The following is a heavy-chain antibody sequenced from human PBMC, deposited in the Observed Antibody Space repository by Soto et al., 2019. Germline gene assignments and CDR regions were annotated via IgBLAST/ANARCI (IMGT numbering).Heavy chain of an antibody. D-gene: IGHD6-6*01. V-gene: IGHV3-74*01. CDR2: INSDGSST. CDR1: GFTFSSYW. Sequence: EVQVVESGGGLVQPGGSLRLSCAASGFTFSSYWMHWVRQPPGKGLVWVSRINSDGSSTTYADSVKGRFTISRDNAKNTLYLQMSSLRADDTAVYYCARGGFYSTSSKTDYWGQGTLVTVSS. CDR3: ARGGFYSTSSKTDY. J-gene: IGHJ4*02.